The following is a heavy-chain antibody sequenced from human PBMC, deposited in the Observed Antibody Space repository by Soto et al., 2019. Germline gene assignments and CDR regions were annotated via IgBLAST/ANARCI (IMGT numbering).Heavy chain of an antibody. CDR2: INHSGSA. Sequence: SETLSLTCTVFDGSINYYYWNWIRQPPGKGLEWIGQINHSGSANYNPSLKSRVTISVHTSSSQFSLELSSVTAADTAVYYCARGLISGSHYSGGWYYFDSWGQGTQVTVSS. CDR3: ARGLISGSHYSGGWYYFDS. J-gene: IGHJ4*02. CDR1: DGSINYYY. V-gene: IGHV4-34*01. D-gene: IGHD1-26*01.